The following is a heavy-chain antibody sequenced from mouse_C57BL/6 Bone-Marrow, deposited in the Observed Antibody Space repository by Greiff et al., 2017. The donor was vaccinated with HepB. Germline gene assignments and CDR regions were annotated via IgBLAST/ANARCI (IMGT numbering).Heavy chain of an antibody. J-gene: IGHJ3*01. D-gene: IGHD1-1*01. V-gene: IGHV1-81*01. CDR1: GYTFTSYG. Sequence: QVQLQQSGAELARPGASVKLSCKASGYTFTSYGISWVKQRTGQGLEWIGEIYPRSGNTYYNEKFKGKATLTADKSSSTAYMELRSLTSEDSAVYFCARQRQRGYYGSRPWLAYWGQGTLVTVSA. CDR3: ARQRQRGYYGSRPWLAY. CDR2: IYPRSGNT.